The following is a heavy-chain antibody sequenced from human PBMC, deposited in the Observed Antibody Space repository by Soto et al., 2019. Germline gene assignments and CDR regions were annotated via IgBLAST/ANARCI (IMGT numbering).Heavy chain of an antibody. CDR1: GFRFSGFA. CDR2: ISFDGSEK. D-gene: IGHD5-12*01. CDR3: ARDLGGYVHLWDKSNY. V-gene: IGHV3-30*04. Sequence: ESGGGVVQPGASLRLSCAASGFRFSGFAMHWVRQAPGKGLEWVAVISFDGSEKFYVDSVKGRVSISRDDFHSTVFLQMDSLRPEDTGVYYCARDLGGYVHLWDKSNYWGQGTLVNVSS. J-gene: IGHJ4*02.